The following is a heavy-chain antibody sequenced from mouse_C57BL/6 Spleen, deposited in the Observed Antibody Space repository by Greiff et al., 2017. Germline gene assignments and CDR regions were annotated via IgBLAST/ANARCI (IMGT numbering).Heavy chain of an antibody. V-gene: IGHV1-54*01. Sequence: QVQLQQSGAELVRPGTSVKVSCKASGYAFTNSLIEWVKQRPGQGLEWIGDINPGSGGTNYNEKFKGKATLTADKSSSTAYMQLSSLTSEDSAVYFCARDTTVVADDWGQGTTLTVSS. CDR2: INPGSGGT. J-gene: IGHJ2*01. D-gene: IGHD1-1*01. CDR1: GYAFTNSL. CDR3: ARDTTVVADD.